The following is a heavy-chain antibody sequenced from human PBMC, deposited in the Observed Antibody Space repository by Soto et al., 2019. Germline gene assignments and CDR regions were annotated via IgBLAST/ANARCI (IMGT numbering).Heavy chain of an antibody. CDR3: ARVNSGRNWFDP. V-gene: IGHV4-61*01. CDR1: GDSLRRASFY. CDR2: IYFRGST. Sequence: SETLSLTCPVSGDSLRRASFYWIGMRQAPGKGLEWIGLIYFRGSTNYNPSLKSRVTMSLDTSKSQFSLKLRSVSPADTAVYFCARVNSGRNWFDPWGQGTLVTVSS. J-gene: IGHJ5*02. D-gene: IGHD6-19*01.